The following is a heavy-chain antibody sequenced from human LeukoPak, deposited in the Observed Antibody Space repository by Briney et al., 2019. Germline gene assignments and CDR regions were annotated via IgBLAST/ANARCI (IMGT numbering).Heavy chain of an antibody. CDR2: ISGSGGST. J-gene: IGHJ6*03. CDR1: GFTFSSNA. CDR3: ARERHYYYYMDV. Sequence: GESLRLSCAASGFTFSSNAMSWVRQAPGKGLEWVSGISGSGGSTYYADSVKGRFTISRDNSKNTLYLQMNSLRAEDTAVYYCARERHYYYYMDVWGKGTTVTVSS. V-gene: IGHV3-23*01.